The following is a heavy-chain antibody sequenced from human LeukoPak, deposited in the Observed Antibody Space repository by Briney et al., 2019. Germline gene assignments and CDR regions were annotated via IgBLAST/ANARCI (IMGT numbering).Heavy chain of an antibody. CDR1: GFTFSSYA. J-gene: IGHJ4*02. D-gene: IGHD3-22*01. Sequence: PGGSLRLSCAASGFTFSSYAMHWVRQAPGKGLEWVAVISYDGSNKYYADSVKGRFTISRDNSKNTLYLQMNSLRAEDTAVYYCARDGEITMIVVVTEGYYFDYWGQGTLVTVSS. V-gene: IGHV3-30-3*01. CDR2: ISYDGSNK. CDR3: ARDGEITMIVVVTEGYYFDY.